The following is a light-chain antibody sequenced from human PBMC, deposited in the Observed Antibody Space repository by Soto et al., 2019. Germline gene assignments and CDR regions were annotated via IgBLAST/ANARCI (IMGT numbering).Light chain of an antibody. CDR3: QQRSNWPPWT. J-gene: IGKJ1*01. Sequence: EIVLTQSPATLSLSPGERATLSCRASQSVSSYLAWYQQKPGQAPRLLIYDASNRATGIPARFSGSXXXTXXXXTISSLEPEDFAVYYCQQRSNWPPWTFGQGTKVEIK. V-gene: IGKV3-11*01. CDR2: DAS. CDR1: QSVSSY.